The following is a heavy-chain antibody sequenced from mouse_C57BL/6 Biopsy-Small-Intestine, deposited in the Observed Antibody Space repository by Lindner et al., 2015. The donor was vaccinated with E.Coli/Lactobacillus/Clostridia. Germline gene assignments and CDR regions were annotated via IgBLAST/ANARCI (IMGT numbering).Heavy chain of an antibody. Sequence: VQLQESGPELVKPGDSVKISCKASGYSFTGYFMNWVMQSHGKSLEWIGRINPYNGDTFYNQKFKGKATLTVDKSSSTAHMELRSLTSEDSAVYYCARGTIVTLPLDYWGQGTTLTVSS. V-gene: IGHV1-20*01. D-gene: IGHD2-5*01. J-gene: IGHJ2*01. CDR2: INPYNGDT. CDR3: ARGTIVTLPLDY. CDR1: GYSFTGYF.